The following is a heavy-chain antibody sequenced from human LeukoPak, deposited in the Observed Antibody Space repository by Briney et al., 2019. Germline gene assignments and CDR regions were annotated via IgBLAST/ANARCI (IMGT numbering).Heavy chain of an antibody. CDR3: ARVLKYYYDSSGSLGAFDI. CDR2: ISAYNGNT. J-gene: IGHJ3*02. V-gene: IGHV1-18*01. Sequence: ASVKVSCKASGYTFTSYGISWVRQAPGRGLEWMGWISAYNGNTNYAQKLQGRVTMTTDTSTSTAYMELRSLRSDDTAVYYCARVLKYYYDSSGSLGAFDIWGQGTMVTVSS. CDR1: GYTFTSYG. D-gene: IGHD3-22*01.